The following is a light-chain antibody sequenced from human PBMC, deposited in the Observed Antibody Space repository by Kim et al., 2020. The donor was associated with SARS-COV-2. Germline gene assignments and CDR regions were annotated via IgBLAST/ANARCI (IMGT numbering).Light chain of an antibody. Sequence: QSALTQPASVSGSPGQSITVSCSGSSSDIGAYNYVCWYQQYPDKAPKLIIYDVTNRRSDISNRFSASKSDNTASLTISGLQAEDEADYYCSSYTTSNNWVFGGGTKVTVL. CDR3: SSYTTSNNWV. CDR2: DVT. V-gene: IGLV2-14*01. J-gene: IGLJ3*02. CDR1: SSDIGAYNY.